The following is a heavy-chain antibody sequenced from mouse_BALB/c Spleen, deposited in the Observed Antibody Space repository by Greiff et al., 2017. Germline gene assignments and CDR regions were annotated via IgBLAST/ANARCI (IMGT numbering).Heavy chain of an antibody. V-gene: IGHV1-54*01. CDR1: GYAFTNYL. D-gene: IGHD2-4*01. Sequence: QVQLQQSGAELVRPGTSVKVSCEASGYAFTNYLIAWVKQRPGQGLEWIGVINPGSGGTNYNEKFKGKATLTADKTSSTAYMQLSSLTSEDSAVYCCAKDDYYYFDYWGQGTTLTVSS. J-gene: IGHJ2*01. CDR3: AKDDYYYFDY. CDR2: INPGSGGT.